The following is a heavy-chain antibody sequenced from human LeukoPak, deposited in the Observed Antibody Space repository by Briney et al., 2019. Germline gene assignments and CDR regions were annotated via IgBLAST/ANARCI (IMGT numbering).Heavy chain of an antibody. D-gene: IGHD6-19*01. V-gene: IGHV3-33*01. CDR2: IWYNGKNK. J-gene: IGHJ4*02. Sequence: PGRSLRLSCAASGFTSSTYAMHWVRQAPGKGLEWVAMIWYNGKNKHYADSVKGRFTISRDNSKNTLDLQMNSLRADDTAVYYCVRDPSNSGWAFDYWGQGTLVTVSS. CDR1: GFTSSTYA. CDR3: VRDPSNSGWAFDY.